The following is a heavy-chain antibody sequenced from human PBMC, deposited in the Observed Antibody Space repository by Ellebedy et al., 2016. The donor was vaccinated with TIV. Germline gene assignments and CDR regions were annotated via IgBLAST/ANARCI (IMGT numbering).Heavy chain of an antibody. D-gene: IGHD6-13*01. V-gene: IGHV3-64*04. CDR1: GFTFSSYA. CDR3: ARGGGYSSSWYGSLDY. CDR2: ISSNGGST. J-gene: IGHJ4*02. Sequence: GGSLRLSXSASGFTFSSYAMHWVRQAPGKGLEYVSAISSNGGSTYYADSVKGRFTISRDNSKNTLYLQMNSLRAEDTAGYYCARGGGYSSSWYGSLDYWGQGTLVTVSS.